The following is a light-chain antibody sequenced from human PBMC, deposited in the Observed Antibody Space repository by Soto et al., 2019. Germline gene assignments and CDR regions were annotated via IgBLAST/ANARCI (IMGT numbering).Light chain of an antibody. CDR1: QSISTW. V-gene: IGKV1-5*03. Sequence: DIQMTQSPSTLSASVGDRVTITCRASQSISTWLAWYQQEPGKVPKLLIHKASSLQSGVPSRFSGSGSGTDFTLTISSLHPDDFATYYCQQYNSYSPTFGQGAKVDI. CDR2: KAS. CDR3: QQYNSYSPT. J-gene: IGKJ1*01.